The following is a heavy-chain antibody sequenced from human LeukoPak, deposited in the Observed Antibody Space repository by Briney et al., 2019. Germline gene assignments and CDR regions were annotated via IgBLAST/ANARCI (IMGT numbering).Heavy chain of an antibody. J-gene: IGHJ6*03. CDR3: ARAGGMGSSGYYYYYMDV. V-gene: IGHV1-2*02. D-gene: IGHD3-16*01. CDR1: GYTFTSYD. Sequence: PAASVKVSCKASGYTFTSYDINWVRQATGQGLEWMGWINPNSGGTNYAQKFQGMVTMTRDTSISTAYMKLRRLSSEDTAVYYRARAGGMGSSGYYYYYMDVWGKGTTVPVSS. CDR2: INPNSGGT.